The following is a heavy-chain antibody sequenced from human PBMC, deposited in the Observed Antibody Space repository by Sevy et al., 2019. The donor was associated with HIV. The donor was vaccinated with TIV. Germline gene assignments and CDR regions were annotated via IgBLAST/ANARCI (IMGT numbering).Heavy chain of an antibody. CDR3: ARRAVVPAATVYYFDY. Sequence: GGSLRLSCKGSGYSFTSYWIGWVRQMPGKGLEWMGIIYPGDSDTRYSPSFQGQVTISADKSISTAYLQWSSLKASDTAMYYCARRAVVPAATVYYFDYWGQGTLVTVSS. V-gene: IGHV5-51*01. CDR1: GYSFTSYW. J-gene: IGHJ4*02. D-gene: IGHD2-2*01. CDR2: IYPGDSDT.